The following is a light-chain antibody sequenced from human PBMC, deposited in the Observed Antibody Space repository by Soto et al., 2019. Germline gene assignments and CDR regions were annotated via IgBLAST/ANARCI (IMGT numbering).Light chain of an antibody. CDR2: TNN. Sequence: QSVLTQPPSVSGAPGQRVTISCTGSNSNIGAGYDVHWYQQLPGTAPKLLVYTNNNRPSGVPDRFSGSKSGTSASLAITGLQAEDEADYYCQSYDSRLSAYVFGTGTKVTVL. V-gene: IGLV1-40*01. CDR3: QSYDSRLSAYV. J-gene: IGLJ1*01. CDR1: NSNIGAGYD.